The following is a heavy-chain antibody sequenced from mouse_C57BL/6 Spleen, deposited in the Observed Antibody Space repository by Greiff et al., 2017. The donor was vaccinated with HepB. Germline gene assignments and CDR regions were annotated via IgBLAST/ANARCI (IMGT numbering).Heavy chain of an antibody. CDR1: GFTFSDYY. Sequence: EVKLMESEGGLVQPGSSMKLSCTASGFTFSDYYMAWVRQVPEKGLEWVANINYDGSSTYYLDSLKSRFIISRDNAKNILYLQMSSLKSEDTATYYCARVDYYGSRGNWYFDVWGTGTTVTVSS. V-gene: IGHV5-16*01. CDR3: ARVDYYGSRGNWYFDV. CDR2: INYDGSST. D-gene: IGHD1-1*01. J-gene: IGHJ1*03.